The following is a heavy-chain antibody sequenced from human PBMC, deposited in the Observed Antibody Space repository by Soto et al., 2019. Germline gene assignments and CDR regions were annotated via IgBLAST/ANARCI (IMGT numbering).Heavy chain of an antibody. D-gene: IGHD1-26*01. CDR3: ARDYSGSYDY. Sequence: GESLKISCAASGFTFRNYAMNWVRQAPGKGLEWVSVVIRSGADTYYADSVKGRFTISRDNSKNTLYLQMNSLRAEDTAIYYCARDYSGSYDYSGQGTLVTVS. V-gene: IGHV3-23*01. CDR2: VIRSGADT. CDR1: GFTFRNYA. J-gene: IGHJ4*02.